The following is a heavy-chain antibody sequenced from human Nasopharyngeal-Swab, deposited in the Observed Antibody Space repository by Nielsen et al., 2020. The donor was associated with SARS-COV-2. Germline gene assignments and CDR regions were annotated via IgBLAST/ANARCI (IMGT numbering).Heavy chain of an antibody. J-gene: IGHJ3*02. V-gene: IGHV3-48*03. Sequence: GESLKISCAASGFTFSSYEMNWVRQAPGKGLEWASYISSSGSTIYYADSVKGRFTISRDNAKNSLYLQMNSLRAEDTAVYYCASTAPHIVVVTAIPYAFDIWGQGTMVTVSS. CDR2: ISSSGSTI. CDR1: GFTFSSYE. CDR3: ASTAPHIVVVTAIPYAFDI. D-gene: IGHD2-21*02.